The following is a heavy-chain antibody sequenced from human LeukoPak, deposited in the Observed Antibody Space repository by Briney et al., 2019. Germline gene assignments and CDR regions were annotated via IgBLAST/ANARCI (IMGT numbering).Heavy chain of an antibody. CDR1: GYTLTAYC. CDR3: AREDY. Sequence: ASVKVSCKASGYTLTAYCLHWVRQAPGQGLGWMGWIHPNTGGTTYAQKFQGRVTMTRDTSISTAYMELSRLTSDDTAVYYCAREDYWGQGTLVTVSS. J-gene: IGHJ4*02. CDR2: IHPNTGGT. V-gene: IGHV1-2*02.